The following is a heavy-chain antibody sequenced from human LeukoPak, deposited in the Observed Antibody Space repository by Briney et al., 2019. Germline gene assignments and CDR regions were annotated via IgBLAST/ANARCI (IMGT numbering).Heavy chain of an antibody. Sequence: SETLSLTCAVSGYSISSGYYWGWIRQPPGDGLEWIGSIYHSGSTYYNPSLKSRVTISVDTSKNQFSLKLSSVTAADTSVYYCASHHLPDNWGRGTLVTVSS. J-gene: IGHJ4*02. CDR1: GYSISSGYY. V-gene: IGHV4-38-2*01. D-gene: IGHD1-14*01. CDR3: ASHHLPDN. CDR2: IYHSGST.